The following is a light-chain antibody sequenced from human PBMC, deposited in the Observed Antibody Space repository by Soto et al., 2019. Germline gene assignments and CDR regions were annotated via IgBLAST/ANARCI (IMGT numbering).Light chain of an antibody. CDR3: ATWDASLSGWV. J-gene: IGLJ3*02. V-gene: IGLV1-47*01. CDR2: KNN. Sequence: QSVLTQPPSASGTPGQRVTISCSGSSSNIGRNYVYWYQQLPGTAPKLLIYKNNQRPPGVPDRFSGSKSGTSAALAISGLRSEDEADYYCATWDASLSGWVFGGGTKLTVL. CDR1: SSNIGRNY.